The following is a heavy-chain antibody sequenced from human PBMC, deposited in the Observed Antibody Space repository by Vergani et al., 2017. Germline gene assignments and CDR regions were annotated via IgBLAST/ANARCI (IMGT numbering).Heavy chain of an antibody. CDR2: INPSGGHT. D-gene: IGHD3-9*01. CDR1: GYTFSNYY. V-gene: IGHV1-46*03. J-gene: IGHJ4*02. CDR3: ARGDYGILTGYRY. Sequence: QVQAVQSGAEVKKSGASVTVFCKTSGYTFSNYYMHCVRQAPGQGLEWRGIINPSGGHTNYAQKFQGRITMTRDTSTSTVYMELSSLRADDAAIDYCARGDYGILTGYRYLGQGTLVTVSA.